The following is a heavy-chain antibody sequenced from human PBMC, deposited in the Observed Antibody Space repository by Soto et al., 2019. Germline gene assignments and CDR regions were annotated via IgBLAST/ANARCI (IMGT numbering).Heavy chain of an antibody. CDR3: AKSPIVVVIAYYFDY. J-gene: IGHJ4*02. Sequence: WWSLRLSCSASVFTFSSYAMSWFRQAPGKGLEWVSAISGSGGSTYYADSVKGRFTISRDNSKNTLYLQMNSLRAEDTAVYYCAKSPIVVVIAYYFDYWGQGTLVTVSS. V-gene: IGHV3-23*01. CDR2: ISGSGGST. CDR1: VFTFSSYA. D-gene: IGHD3-22*01.